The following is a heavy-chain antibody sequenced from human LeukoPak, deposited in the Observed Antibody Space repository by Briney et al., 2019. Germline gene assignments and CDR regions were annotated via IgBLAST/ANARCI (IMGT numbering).Heavy chain of an antibody. D-gene: IGHD3-22*01. Sequence: ASVKVFCKASGYTFTSYGISWVRQAPGQGLEWMGWISAYNGNTNYAQKLQGRVTMTTDTSTSTAYMELRSLRSDDTAVYYCARASPAPKYYYDSSGYPRIGDYWGQGTLVTVSS. CDR2: ISAYNGNT. CDR1: GYTFTSYG. CDR3: ARASPAPKYYYDSSGYPRIGDY. V-gene: IGHV1-18*01. J-gene: IGHJ4*02.